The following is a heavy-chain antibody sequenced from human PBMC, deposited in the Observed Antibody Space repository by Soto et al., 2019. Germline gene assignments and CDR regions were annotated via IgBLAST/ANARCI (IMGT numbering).Heavy chain of an antibody. CDR1: GGSISSSSYY. D-gene: IGHD3-22*01. J-gene: IGHJ4*02. V-gene: IGHV4-39*02. Sequence: SETLSLTCTVSGGSISSSSYYWGWIRQPPGKGLEWIGSIYYSGSTYYNPSLKSRVTISVDTSKNQFSLKLSSVTAADTAVYYCAREGDSSGYYLFDYWGQGTLVTVSS. CDR3: AREGDSSGYYLFDY. CDR2: IYYSGST.